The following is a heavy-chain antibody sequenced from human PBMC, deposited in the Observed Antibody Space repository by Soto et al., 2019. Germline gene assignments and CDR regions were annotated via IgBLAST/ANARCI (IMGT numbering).Heavy chain of an antibody. CDR2: IYWDDDK. CDR3: AHSVVAGLGYYFDY. V-gene: IGHV2-5*02. J-gene: IGHJ4*02. CDR1: GFSLSSTRVA. D-gene: IGHD6-19*01. Sequence: QITLKESGPTLVKPTQTLTLTCTFSGFSLSSTRVAVGWIRQPPGKALEWLALIYWDDDKRYSPFLKSRLTIPKDTYKNQVVLTMTNMDPVDTATYYCAHSVVAGLGYYFDYWGQGTLVTVSS.